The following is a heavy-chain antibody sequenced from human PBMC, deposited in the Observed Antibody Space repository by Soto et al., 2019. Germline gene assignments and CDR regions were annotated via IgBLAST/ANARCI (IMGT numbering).Heavy chain of an antibody. J-gene: IGHJ4*02. CDR3: ARPRYDGSGPPFDY. CDR1: GFIFSSYA. CDR2: ISGSCGST. D-gene: IGHD3-22*01. Sequence: GGSLRLSCAASGFIFSSYAMSWVRQAPGKGLEWVSAISGSCGSTYYADSVKGRFTISRDSAKNVLFLQMNSLRAEDTAVYYCARPRYDGSGPPFDYWVQGTLVTDAS. V-gene: IGHV3-23*01.